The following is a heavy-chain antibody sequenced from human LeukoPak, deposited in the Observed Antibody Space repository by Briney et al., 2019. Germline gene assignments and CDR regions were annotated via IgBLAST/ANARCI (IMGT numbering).Heavy chain of an antibody. Sequence: ASVKVSCKASGYTFTGYYMHWVRQAPGQVLEWMGRINPNSGGTNYAQKFQGRVTMTRDTSISTAYMELSRLRSDDTAVYYCARVSEGFYYYYGMDVWGQGTTVTVSS. CDR3: ARVSEGFYYYYGMDV. CDR1: GYTFTGYY. V-gene: IGHV1-2*06. CDR2: INPNSGGT. J-gene: IGHJ6*02. D-gene: IGHD2-8*01.